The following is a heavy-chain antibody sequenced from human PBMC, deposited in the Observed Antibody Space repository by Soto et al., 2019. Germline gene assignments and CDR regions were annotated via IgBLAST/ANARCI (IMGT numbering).Heavy chain of an antibody. D-gene: IGHD3-16*01. CDR2: IRGSGANT. J-gene: IGHJ4*02. V-gene: IGHV3-23*01. Sequence: EVQLLESGGGLVQPGGSLRLSCAASGFTFSSYAMSWLRRAPGTGLERVSTIRGSGANTFYPDSVKGRFTISRDNSKNTLYLHVNCLRAENTAVYYCEKRPLSIITFDYWVQGTLFAVSS. CDR1: GFTFSSYA. CDR3: EKRPLSIITFDY.